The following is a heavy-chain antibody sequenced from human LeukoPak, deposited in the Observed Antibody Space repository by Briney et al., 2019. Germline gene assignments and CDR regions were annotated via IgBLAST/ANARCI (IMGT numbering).Heavy chain of an antibody. J-gene: IGHJ4*02. Sequence: GESLKISCKGSGFSFPNYWIAWVRQKPGKGLEWMGMIYPEDSDLRYSPSFQGQVNISADTSSSTAYLQWSSLKASDTAMYYCARHRDEWELLDYWGQGTLVTVSS. V-gene: IGHV5-51*01. CDR3: ARHRDEWELLDY. D-gene: IGHD1-26*01. CDR1: GFSFPNYW. CDR2: IYPEDSDL.